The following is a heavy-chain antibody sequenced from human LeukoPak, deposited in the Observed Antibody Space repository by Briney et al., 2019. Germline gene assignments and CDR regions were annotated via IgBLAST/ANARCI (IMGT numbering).Heavy chain of an antibody. CDR1: GYTFTSYY. Sequence: ASVKVSCKASGYTFTSYYIYWVRQATGQGLEWMGWMNPNSGNTGYAQKFQGRVTITRDTSASTANMELSSLRSEDTAVYYCARSYYYDNDSYYDFDYWGQGTLVTVSS. CDR3: ARSYYYDNDSYYDFDY. J-gene: IGHJ4*02. D-gene: IGHD3-22*01. CDR2: MNPNSGNT. V-gene: IGHV1-8*02.